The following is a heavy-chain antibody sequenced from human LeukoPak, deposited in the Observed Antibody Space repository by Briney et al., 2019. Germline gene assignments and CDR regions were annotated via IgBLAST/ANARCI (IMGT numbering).Heavy chain of an antibody. CDR3: ARASTVLIGY. J-gene: IGHJ4*02. Sequence: SETLSLTCAVYGGSFSGYYWSWIRQPPGKGLEWIGEINHSGSTNYNPSLKSRVTISVDTSKNQFSLKLSSVTAADTAVYYCARASTVLIGYWGQGTLVTVSS. CDR1: GGSFSGYY. D-gene: IGHD4-17*01. CDR2: INHSGST. V-gene: IGHV4-34*01.